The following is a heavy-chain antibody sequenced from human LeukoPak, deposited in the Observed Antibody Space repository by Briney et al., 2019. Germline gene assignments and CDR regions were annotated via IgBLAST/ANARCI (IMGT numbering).Heavy chain of an antibody. D-gene: IGHD5-18*01. CDR2: ISTYNGNT. J-gene: IGHJ4*02. CDR1: GYTFTTYG. CDR3: ARDRMDTGTYFDY. Sequence: ASVKVSCKSSGYTFTTYGITWVRQAPGQGLEWMGWISTYNGNTNCAQKLQGRVTMTTDTSTSTAYMELRSLRSDDTAMYYCARDRMDTGTYFDYWGQGTLVTVSS. V-gene: IGHV1-18*01.